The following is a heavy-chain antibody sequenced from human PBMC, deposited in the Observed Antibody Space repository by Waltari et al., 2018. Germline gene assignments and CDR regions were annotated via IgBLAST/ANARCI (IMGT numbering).Heavy chain of an antibody. Sequence: QVRLEESGPRLVTPSETLSLTCTVSGYSISNGYYWGWIRQPPGGGLEWIGNMFHEGSSYDNPSLRSRVSISVDTSKNQLSLRLNSVTAADTAIYYCARISSADLAFDSWGHGVPVTVS. CDR2: MFHEGSS. CDR3: ARISSADLAFDS. V-gene: IGHV4-38-2*02. J-gene: IGHJ5*01. CDR1: GYSISNGYY.